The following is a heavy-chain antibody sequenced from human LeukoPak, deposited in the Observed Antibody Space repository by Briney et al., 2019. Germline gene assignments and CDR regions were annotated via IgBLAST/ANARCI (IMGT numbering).Heavy chain of an antibody. J-gene: IGHJ6*03. V-gene: IGHV4-59*12. D-gene: IGHD1-1*01. Sequence: SETLSLTCTVSGGSINSYYWSWIRQPPGKGLEWIGQVYYSGGTNYDPSLKSRVSISVDTPKNQLSLKLSSVTAADTAVYYCARDSHNPPPFDYYYMDVWGKGTTVTVSS. CDR2: VYYSGGT. CDR3: ARDSHNPPPFDYYYMDV. CDR1: GGSINSYY.